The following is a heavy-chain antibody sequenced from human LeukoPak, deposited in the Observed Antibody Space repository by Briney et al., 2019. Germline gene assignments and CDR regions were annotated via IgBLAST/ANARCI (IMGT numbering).Heavy chain of an antibody. J-gene: IGHJ4*02. CDR3: ASKDVVVPAAINY. V-gene: IGHV3-30*02. Sequence: GGSLRLSCAASGFTFSTYSMHWVRQAPGKGLEWVAFIRYDGSNKYYADSVRDRFTISRDNSKNTLYLQMNSLRAEDTAVYYCASKDVVVPAAINYWGQGTLVTVSS. CDR2: IRYDGSNK. D-gene: IGHD2-2*01. CDR1: GFTFSTYS.